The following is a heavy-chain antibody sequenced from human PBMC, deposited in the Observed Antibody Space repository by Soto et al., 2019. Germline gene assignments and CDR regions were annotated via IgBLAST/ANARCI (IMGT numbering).Heavy chain of an antibody. CDR1: GGSISSYY. V-gene: IGHV4-59*01. CDR2: IYYSGST. J-gene: IGHJ6*03. Sequence: SETLSLTCTVSGGSISSYYWSWIRQPPGKGLEWIGYIYYSGSTNYNPSLKSRVTISVDTSKNQFSLKLSSVTAADTAVYYCARVGWLPAGYYYYYMDVWGKGTTVTVSS. D-gene: IGHD5-12*01. CDR3: ARVGWLPAGYYYYYMDV.